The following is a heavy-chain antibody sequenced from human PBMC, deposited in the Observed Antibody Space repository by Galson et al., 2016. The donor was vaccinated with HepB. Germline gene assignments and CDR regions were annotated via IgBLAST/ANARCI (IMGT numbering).Heavy chain of an antibody. CDR2: IRGDGSAT. D-gene: IGHD6-19*01. CDR3: AKAQPTHTFGWGGAFDV. Sequence: SLRLSCAASGFTSTNYAMTWVRQAPGRGLELVSTIRGDGSATLYADSVKGRFTISTDSSKNTLYLQMSGLRAEDTAVYYCAKAQPTHTFGWGGAFDVWGQGTMVTVFS. V-gene: IGHV3-23*01. CDR1: GFTSTNYA. J-gene: IGHJ3*01.